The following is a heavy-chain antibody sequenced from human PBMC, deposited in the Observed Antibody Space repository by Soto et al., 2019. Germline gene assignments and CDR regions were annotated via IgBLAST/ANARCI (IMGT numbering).Heavy chain of an antibody. D-gene: IGHD3-10*01. CDR1: GFTFSNFG. Sequence: QVQLVESGGGVVQPGRSLRLSCAASGFTFSNFGMHWVRQAPGKGLERVAMMWFDGSYEYYADSVKGRFTISRDNSKNTLYLQMNSLRAEDTAVYYCAREGETMVSGVDAFDIWGQGTMVTVSS. J-gene: IGHJ3*02. CDR2: MWFDGSYE. CDR3: AREGETMVSGVDAFDI. V-gene: IGHV3-33*01.